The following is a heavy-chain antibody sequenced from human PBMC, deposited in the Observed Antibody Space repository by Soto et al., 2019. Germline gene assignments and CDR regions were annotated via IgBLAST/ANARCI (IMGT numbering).Heavy chain of an antibody. CDR2: IDHDGPT. CDR3: VRDSHGDY. J-gene: IGHJ4*02. V-gene: IGHV3-74*01. CDR1: GFIFSNYW. Sequence: EVQLVESGGGLVQPGGSLRLSCAGSGFIFSNYWMHWVRQAPGKGLVWVSRIDHDGPTDYADSVRGRFTISRDNAESTLYLQMNSLRPEDTAVYYCVRDSHGDYWGQGTLVTVSS.